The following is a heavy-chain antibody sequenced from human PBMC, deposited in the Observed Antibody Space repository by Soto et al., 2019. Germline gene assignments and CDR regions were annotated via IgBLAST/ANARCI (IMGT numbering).Heavy chain of an antibody. V-gene: IGHV3-21*01. CDR3: TRDASRDSSARGWFDP. Sequence: GSLRLSGAASGFTFRSFTMNWVRQGPGKGLEWVSTISSNSAYIYYTDALRGRFTISRDNAKNSLHLQMNSLRAEDTAVYYCTRDASRDSSARGWFDPWGPGTLVTVSS. D-gene: IGHD6-13*01. CDR1: GFTFRSFT. CDR2: ISSNSAYI. J-gene: IGHJ5*02.